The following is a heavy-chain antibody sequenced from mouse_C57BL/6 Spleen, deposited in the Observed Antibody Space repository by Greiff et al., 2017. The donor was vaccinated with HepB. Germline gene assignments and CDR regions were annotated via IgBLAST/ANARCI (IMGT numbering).Heavy chain of an antibody. CDR3: TTFGTVVATDY. CDR2: IDPENGDT. CDR1: GFNIKDDY. Sequence: VQLKQSGAELVRPGASVKLSCTASGFNIKDDYMHWVKQRPEQGLEWIGWIDPENGDTEYASKFQGKATITADTSSNTAYLQLSSLTSEDTAVYYCTTFGTVVATDYWGQGTSVTVSS. V-gene: IGHV14-4*01. J-gene: IGHJ4*01. D-gene: IGHD1-1*01.